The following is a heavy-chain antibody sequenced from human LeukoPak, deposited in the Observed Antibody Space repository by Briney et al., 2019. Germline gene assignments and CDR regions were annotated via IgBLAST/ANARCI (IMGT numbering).Heavy chain of an antibody. CDR2: INPNSGGT. V-gene: IGHV1-2*02. CDR1: GYTFIGYY. CDR3: ARDIAVANRYNYYYYYMDV. J-gene: IGHJ6*03. Sequence: ASVKASCKASGYTFIGYYVHWVRQAPGQGLEWMGWINPNSGGTNYAQKFQGRVTMTRDTSISTAYMELSRLRSDDTAVYYCARDIAVANRYNYYYYYMDVWGKGTTVTVSS. D-gene: IGHD6-19*01.